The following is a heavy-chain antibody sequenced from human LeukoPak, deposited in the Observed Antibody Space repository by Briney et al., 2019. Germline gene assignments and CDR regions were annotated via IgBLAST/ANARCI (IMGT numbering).Heavy chain of an antibody. CDR2: IYYSGST. D-gene: IGHD2-2*01. CDR3: ARMVVVPAASYYFDY. V-gene: IGHV4-31*03. Sequence: SETLSLTCTVSGGSISSGGYYWSWIRQHPGKGLEWIGYIYYSGSTYYNPSLKSRVTISVDTSKNQFSLKLSSVTAADTAVYYCARMVVVPAASYYFDYWGQGTLVTVSS. J-gene: IGHJ4*02. CDR1: GGSISSGGYY.